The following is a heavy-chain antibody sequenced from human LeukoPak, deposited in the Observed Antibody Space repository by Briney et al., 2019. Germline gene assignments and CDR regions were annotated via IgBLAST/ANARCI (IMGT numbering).Heavy chain of an antibody. Sequence: ASVKVSCKASGYTFTSYDINWVRQATGQGLEWMGWKNPNSGNTGYAQKFQGRVTMTRNTSISTAYMELSSLRSEDTAVYYCARVRSVRGVRYNWFDPWGQGTLVTVSS. D-gene: IGHD3-10*01. CDR3: ARVRSVRGVRYNWFDP. CDR2: KNPNSGNT. J-gene: IGHJ5*02. CDR1: GYTFTSYD. V-gene: IGHV1-8*01.